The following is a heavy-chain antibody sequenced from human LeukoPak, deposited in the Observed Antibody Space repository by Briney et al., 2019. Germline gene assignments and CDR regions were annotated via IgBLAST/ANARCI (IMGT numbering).Heavy chain of an antibody. V-gene: IGHV3-7*01. CDR2: IKQDGSEK. D-gene: IGHD2-2*01. CDR3: ARERIGYCSRTSCYLERYYYYMDV. Sequence: GGSLRLSCAASGFTFSSYWMTWVRQAPGKGLEWVANIKQDGSEKYYVDSVKGRFTISRDNAKNSLYLQMNSLRAEDTAVYYCARERIGYCSRTSCYLERYYYYMDVWGKGTTVTVSS. J-gene: IGHJ6*03. CDR1: GFTFSSYW.